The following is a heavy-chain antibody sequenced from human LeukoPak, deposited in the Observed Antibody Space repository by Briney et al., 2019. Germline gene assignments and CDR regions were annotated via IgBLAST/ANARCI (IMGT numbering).Heavy chain of an antibody. CDR3: TRESGSSRFFDF. J-gene: IGHJ4*02. CDR2: IYNDGSAT. V-gene: IGHV3-74*01. D-gene: IGHD6-6*01. Sequence: GGSLRLSCVVSGLTFSDHWIHWVRQPPGKGLVWVSRIYNDGSATTYADSVKGRFTISRDNAKNTLYLQMSSLRAEDTAVYYCTRESGSSRFFDFWGQGTPVTVSS. CDR1: GLTFSDHW.